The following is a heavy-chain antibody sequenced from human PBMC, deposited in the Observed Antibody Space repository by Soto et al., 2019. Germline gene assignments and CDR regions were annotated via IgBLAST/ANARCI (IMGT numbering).Heavy chain of an antibody. Sequence: PSETLSLTCTVSGGSISSGGYYWSWIRQHPGKGLEWIGFIYYSGSTYYNPSLKSRVTISVDTSKNQFSLKLSSVTAADTAVYYCARDREVATIDYYYYGMDVWGQGTTVTVSS. CDR3: ARDREVATIDYYYYGMDV. D-gene: IGHD5-12*01. CDR1: GGSISSGGYY. J-gene: IGHJ6*02. V-gene: IGHV4-31*03. CDR2: IYYSGST.